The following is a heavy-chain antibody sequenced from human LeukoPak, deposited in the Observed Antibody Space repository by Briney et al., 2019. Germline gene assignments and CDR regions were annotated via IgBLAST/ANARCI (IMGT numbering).Heavy chain of an antibody. V-gene: IGHV4-61*02. CDR1: GGSISSGSYY. D-gene: IGHD6-19*01. CDR2: IYTSGST. Sequence: SETLSLTCTVSGGSISSGSYYWSWIRQPAGKGLEWIGRIYTSGSTNYNPSLKSRVTMSVDTSKNQFSLKLSSVTAADTAVYYCARVGSSGWDYYYYYYMDVWGKGTTVTVSS. CDR3: ARVGSSGWDYYYYYYMDV. J-gene: IGHJ6*03.